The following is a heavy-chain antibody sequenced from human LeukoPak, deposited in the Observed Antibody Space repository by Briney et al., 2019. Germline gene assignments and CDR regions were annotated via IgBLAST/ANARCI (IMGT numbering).Heavy chain of an antibody. CDR3: AKTTYYYDSSGYYNDAFDI. Sequence: PGGSLRLSCAASGFTFSSYWMSWVRQAPGKGLEWVANIKQDGSEKYYVDSVKGRFTISRDNAKNSLYLQMNSLIAEDTAVYYCAKTTYYYDSSGYYNDAFDIWGQGTMVTVSS. J-gene: IGHJ3*02. CDR1: GFTFSSYW. D-gene: IGHD3-22*01. CDR2: IKQDGSEK. V-gene: IGHV3-7*01.